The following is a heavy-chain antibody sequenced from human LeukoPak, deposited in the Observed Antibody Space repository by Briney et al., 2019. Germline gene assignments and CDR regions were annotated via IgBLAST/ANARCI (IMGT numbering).Heavy chain of an antibody. D-gene: IGHD3-3*01. J-gene: IGHJ5*02. CDR3: TREVYYETYNWFDP. CDR2: IRSKAYGGTT. Sequence: GGSLRLSCTASGFTFGDYAMSWVRQAPGKGLEWVGFIRSKAYGGTTEYAASVKGRFTISRDDSKSIAYLQMNSLKTEDTAVYYCTREVYYETYNWFDPWGQGTLVTVSS. V-gene: IGHV3-49*04. CDR1: GFTFGDYA.